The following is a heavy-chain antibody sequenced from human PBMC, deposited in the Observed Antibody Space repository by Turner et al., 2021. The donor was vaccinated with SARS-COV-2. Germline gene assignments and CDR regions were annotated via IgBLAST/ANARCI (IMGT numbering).Heavy chain of an antibody. CDR1: GFTFSSYG. CDR3: AKVGLGSYGPFDY. V-gene: IGHV3-30*18. CDR2: ISYDGSNK. D-gene: IGHD5-18*01. Sequence: QVQLVESGAGVVQPGRSLRLSCAASGFTFSSYGMHWVRQAPGKGLEWVAVISYDGSNKYYADSVKGRFTISRDNSKNTLYLQMNSLRAEDTAVYYCAKVGLGSYGPFDYWGQGTLVTVSS. J-gene: IGHJ4*02.